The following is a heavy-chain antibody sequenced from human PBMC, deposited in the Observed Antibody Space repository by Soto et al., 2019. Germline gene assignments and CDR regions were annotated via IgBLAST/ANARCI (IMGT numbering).Heavy chain of an antibody. CDR3: ARVRGAVATKKTHYYYYYGMDV. D-gene: IGHD6-19*01. CDR2: TYYRSKWYN. J-gene: IGHJ6*02. Sequence: PSQTLSLPCAISGDSVSSNSAAWNWIRQSPSRGLEWLGRTYYRSKWYNDYALSVKSRIIINPDTSKNQFSLQLKSVTPEDTAVYYCARVRGAVATKKTHYYYYYGMDVWGQGTTVTVSS. CDR1: GDSVSSNSAA. V-gene: IGHV6-1*01.